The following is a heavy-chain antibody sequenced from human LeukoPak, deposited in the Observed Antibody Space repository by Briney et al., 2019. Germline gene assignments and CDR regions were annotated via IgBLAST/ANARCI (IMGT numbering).Heavy chain of an antibody. CDR1: GFTFSSYA. CDR3: AKIRDYGGKYFDY. CDR2: ISCSGGST. Sequence: GGSLRLSCAASGFTFSSYAMSCVRHAPGEGLEWVSAISCSGGSTNYADSVKGRFTISRDNSKNTLYLQMNSLRAEDTAVYYCAKIRDYGGKYFDYWGQGTLVTVSS. J-gene: IGHJ4*02. V-gene: IGHV3-23*01. D-gene: IGHD4-23*01.